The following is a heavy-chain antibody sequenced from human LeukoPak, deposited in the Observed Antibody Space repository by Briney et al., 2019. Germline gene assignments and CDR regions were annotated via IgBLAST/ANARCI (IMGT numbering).Heavy chain of an antibody. CDR3: ASSPTYYYYYGMDV. Sequence: ASVKVSCKASGYTFTSYDINWVRQATGQGLEWMGWISAYNGNTNYAQKLQGRVTMTTDTSTSTAYMELRSLRSDDTAVYYCASSPTYYYYYGMDVWGQGTTVTVSS. V-gene: IGHV1-18*01. CDR2: ISAYNGNT. J-gene: IGHJ6*02. CDR1: GYTFTSYD.